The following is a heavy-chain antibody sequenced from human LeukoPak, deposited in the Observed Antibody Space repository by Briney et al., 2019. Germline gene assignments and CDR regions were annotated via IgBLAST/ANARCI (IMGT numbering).Heavy chain of an antibody. D-gene: IGHD3-10*02. CDR1: GFTFSRYW. Sequence: GGSLRLSCAASGFTFSRYWMSWVRQAPGKGLEWVANIKQDGSEKDYVDSVKGRFTISRDNAKNSLYLQMNSLRAEDTAVYYCAELGITMIGGVWGKGTTVTISS. CDR2: IKQDGSEK. V-gene: IGHV3-7*01. CDR3: AELGITMIGGV. J-gene: IGHJ6*04.